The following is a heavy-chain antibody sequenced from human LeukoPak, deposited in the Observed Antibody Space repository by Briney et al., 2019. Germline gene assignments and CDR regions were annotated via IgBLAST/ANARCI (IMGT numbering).Heavy chain of an antibody. Sequence: PGGSLRLSCAASGFTFSSYGMHWVRQAPGKGLEWVAFIRYDGSNKYYADSVKGRFTISRDNSKNTLYLQMNSLRAEDTAVYYCAKDGLLVDCSSTSCYHLEDYWGQGTLVTVSS. CDR2: IRYDGSNK. D-gene: IGHD2-2*01. J-gene: IGHJ4*02. CDR3: AKDGLLVDCSSTSCYHLEDY. V-gene: IGHV3-30*02. CDR1: GFTFSSYG.